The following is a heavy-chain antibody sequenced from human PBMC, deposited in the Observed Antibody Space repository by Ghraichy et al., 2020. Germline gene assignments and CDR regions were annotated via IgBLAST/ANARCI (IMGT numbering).Heavy chain of an antibody. D-gene: IGHD6-13*01. CDR1: GGSFSGYY. CDR3: ARYPIAAAGVDY. CDR2: INHSGST. J-gene: IGHJ4*02. Sequence: SQTLSLTCAVYGGSFSGYYWSWIRQPPGKGLEWIGEINHSGSTNYNPSLKSRVTISVDTSKNQFSPKLSSVTAADTAVYYCARYPIAAAGVDYWGQGTLVTVSS. V-gene: IGHV4-34*01.